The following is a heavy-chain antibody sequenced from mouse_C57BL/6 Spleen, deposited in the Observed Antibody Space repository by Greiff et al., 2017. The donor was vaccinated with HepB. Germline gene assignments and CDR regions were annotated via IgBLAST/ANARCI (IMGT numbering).Heavy chain of an antibody. Sequence: ESGPGLVKPSQSLSLTCSVTGYSITSGYYWNWIRQFPGNKLEWMGYISYDGSNNYNPSLKNRISITRDTSKNQFFLKLNSVTTEDTATYYCAREEGYDYDLWYFDVWGTGTTVTVSS. D-gene: IGHD2-4*01. CDR1: GYSITSGYY. J-gene: IGHJ1*03. CDR3: AREEGYDYDLWYFDV. V-gene: IGHV3-6*01. CDR2: ISYDGSN.